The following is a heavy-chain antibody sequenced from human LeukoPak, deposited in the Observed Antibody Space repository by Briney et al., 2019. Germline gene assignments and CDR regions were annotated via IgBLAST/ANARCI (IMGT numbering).Heavy chain of an antibody. CDR1: GFTFSSYS. CDR2: ISSSSSTI. CDR3: AVPMDYYDSSGYDY. D-gene: IGHD3-22*01. Sequence: GESLRLSCAASGFTFSSYSMNWVRQAPGKGLEWVSYISSSSSTIYYADSVKGRFTISRDNAKNSLYLQMNSLRAEDTAVYYCAVPMDYYDSSGYDYWGQGTLVTVSS. V-gene: IGHV3-48*04. J-gene: IGHJ4*02.